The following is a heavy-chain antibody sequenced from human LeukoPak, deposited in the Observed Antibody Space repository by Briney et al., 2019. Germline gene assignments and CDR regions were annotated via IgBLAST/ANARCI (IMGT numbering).Heavy chain of an antibody. V-gene: IGHV4-31*03. CDR1: GGSISSGGYY. Sequence: SQTLSLTCTVSGGSISSGGYYWSWIRQHPGKGLEWIGYIYYSGSTYYNPSLKSRVTISVDTSKNQFSLKLSSVTAADTAVYYCARVRFAAYYYDSSGYYCIDYWGQGTLVTVSS. CDR2: IYYSGST. J-gene: IGHJ4*02. CDR3: ARVRFAAYYYDSSGYYCIDY. D-gene: IGHD3-22*01.